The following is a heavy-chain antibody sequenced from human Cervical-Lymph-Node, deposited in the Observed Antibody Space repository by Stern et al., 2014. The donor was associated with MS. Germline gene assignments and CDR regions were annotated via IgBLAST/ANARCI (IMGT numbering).Heavy chain of an antibody. CDR1: GASISSGTSY. CDR2: LHASGAT. V-gene: IGHV4-61*02. D-gene: IGHD1-26*01. J-gene: IGHJ4*02. Sequence: QVQLQESGPGLVKPSQTLSLTCTVSGASISSGTSYWSWIRQPAGGGLEWIGRLHASGATYYNPSLNSRVTISGDTSKTQFSLNLNSVTAADTAVYYCARGHWELLGNNYFDSWGQGTLVTVSS. CDR3: ARGHWELLGNNYFDS.